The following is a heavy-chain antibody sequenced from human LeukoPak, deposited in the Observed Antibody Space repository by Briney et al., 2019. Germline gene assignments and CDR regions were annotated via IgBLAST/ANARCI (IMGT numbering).Heavy chain of an antibody. CDR3: ARAYCSGDTCYSVYFDY. D-gene: IGHD2-15*01. Sequence: GRSLRLSCAASGFTLSTSYMNWVRQAPGKGLEWGSVIYSDGRTYYTDSGKGRFTISRENSKNTVYLQMNSLRAEDTAVYYCARAYCSGDTCYSVYFDYWGQGTLVTGSS. CDR1: GFTLSTSY. V-gene: IGHV3-53*01. J-gene: IGHJ4*02. CDR2: IYSDGRT.